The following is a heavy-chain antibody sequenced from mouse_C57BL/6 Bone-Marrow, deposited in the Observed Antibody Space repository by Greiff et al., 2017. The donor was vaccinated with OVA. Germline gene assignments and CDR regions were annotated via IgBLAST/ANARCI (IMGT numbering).Heavy chain of an antibody. CDR1: GFSLTSYG. J-gene: IGHJ3*01. V-gene: IGHV2-2*01. CDR2: IWSGGST. CDR3: ARNSAPGFAY. Sequence: QVQLQQSGPGLVQPSQSLSITCTVSGFSLTSYGVHWVRQSPGKGLEWLGVIWSGGSTDYNAAFISRLSISKDNSKSQVFFKMNSLQADDTAIYYCARNSAPGFAYWGQGTLVTVSA. D-gene: IGHD3-1*01.